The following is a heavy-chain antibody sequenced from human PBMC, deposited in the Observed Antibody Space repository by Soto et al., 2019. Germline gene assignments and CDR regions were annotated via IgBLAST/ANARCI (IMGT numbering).Heavy chain of an antibody. CDR3: AKDGDLAIQYYFDY. J-gene: IGHJ4*02. Sequence: GGSLRLSCAASGFTFSSYAMSWVRQAPGKGLEWVSAISGSGGSTYYADSVKGRFTISRDNSKNTLYLQMNSLRAEDTSVYYCAKDGDLAIQYYFDYWGQGTLVTVSS. V-gene: IGHV3-23*01. CDR2: ISGSGGST. D-gene: IGHD7-27*01. CDR1: GFTFSSYA.